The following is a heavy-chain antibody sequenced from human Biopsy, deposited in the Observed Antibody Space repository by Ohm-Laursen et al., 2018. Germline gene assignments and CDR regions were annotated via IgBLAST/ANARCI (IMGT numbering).Heavy chain of an antibody. CDR2: ISTWDAHT. CDR1: GYTFRNHG. J-gene: IGHJ4*02. D-gene: IGHD3-16*01. Sequence: SSVKVSCKPSGYTFRNHGISSVRQAPGRDLEWMGWISTWDAHTSYEQKVQGRVTLTIDTSTSTGYMELRSLRSDDTAVYYCARGGSNYPDYWGQGTLVTVSS. V-gene: IGHV1-18*01. CDR3: ARGGSNYPDY.